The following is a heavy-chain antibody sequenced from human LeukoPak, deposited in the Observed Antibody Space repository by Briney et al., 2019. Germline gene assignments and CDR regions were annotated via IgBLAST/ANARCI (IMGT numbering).Heavy chain of an antibody. CDR1: GFNFGDSW. CDR2: IKGSGSKK. V-gene: IGHV3-7*03. Sequence: GGSLRLSCLASGFNFGDSWMSWVRQAPGKGLEWVANIKGSGSKKKYVDSVRGRFSISRDNTKNSLYLQMHSLSVDDTAVYFCLRDAGWCKADYWGQGTLVSVSS. J-gene: IGHJ4*02. CDR3: LRDAGWCKADY. D-gene: IGHD2-8*02.